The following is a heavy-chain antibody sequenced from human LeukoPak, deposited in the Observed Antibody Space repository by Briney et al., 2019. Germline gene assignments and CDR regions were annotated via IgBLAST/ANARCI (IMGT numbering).Heavy chain of an antibody. V-gene: IGHV3-7*01. Sequence: GGSLRLSCAVSGFTFTTYWLGWVRQPPGKGLEWVANIKQDGTEKYYVDSVKGRFTISRDNAKNSLYLQMNSLRAEDTAVYYCARDRSLAAAGTSLGYWGQGTLVTVSS. J-gene: IGHJ4*02. CDR2: IKQDGTEK. CDR1: GFTFTTYW. D-gene: IGHD6-13*01. CDR3: ARDRSLAAAGTSLGY.